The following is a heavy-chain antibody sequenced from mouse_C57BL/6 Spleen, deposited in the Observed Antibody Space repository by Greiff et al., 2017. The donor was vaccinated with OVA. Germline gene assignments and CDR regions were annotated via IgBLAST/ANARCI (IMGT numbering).Heavy chain of an antibody. CDR2: IDPEDGDT. J-gene: IGHJ3*01. Sequence: EVKLMESGAELVKPGASVKLSCTASGFNIKDYYMHWVKQRTEQGLEWIGRIDPEDGDTKYAPKFQGKATITADTSSNTAYLQLSSLTSEDTAVYYCARFLYGNYDNWFAYWGQGTLVTVSA. V-gene: IGHV14-2*01. CDR3: ARFLYGNYDNWFAY. D-gene: IGHD2-10*02. CDR1: GFNIKDYY.